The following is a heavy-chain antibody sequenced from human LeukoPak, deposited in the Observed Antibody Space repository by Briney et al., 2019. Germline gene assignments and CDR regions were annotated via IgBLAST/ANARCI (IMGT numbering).Heavy chain of an antibody. CDR2: INTNTEYP. J-gene: IGHJ6*03. D-gene: IGHD5-18*01. CDR3: ARAPSGYNYAYYFFYMDV. CDR1: GYSFSGYY. Sequence: GASLKVSCKAYGYSFSGYYIYWLPQAPGQGLEWMGWINTNTEYPTYAQGFTGRFVFSVDASVTTAYLQISTLQAEDTAVYYCARAPSGYNYAYYFFYMDVWGKGTTVTVSS. V-gene: IGHV7-4-1*02.